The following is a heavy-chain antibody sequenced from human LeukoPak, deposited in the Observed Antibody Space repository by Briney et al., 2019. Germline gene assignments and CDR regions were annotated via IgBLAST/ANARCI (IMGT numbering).Heavy chain of an antibody. Sequence: AGGSLRLSCAASGFTFSSYAMHWVRQAPGKGLEWVAVISYDGSNKYYADSVKGRFPISRDNSKNTLYLQMNSLRAEDTAVYYCARSYCSSTSCYRPYYYYYMDVWGKGTTVTVSS. J-gene: IGHJ6*03. D-gene: IGHD2-2*02. CDR3: ARSYCSSTSCYRPYYYYYMDV. CDR1: GFTFSSYA. CDR2: ISYDGSNK. V-gene: IGHV3-30-3*01.